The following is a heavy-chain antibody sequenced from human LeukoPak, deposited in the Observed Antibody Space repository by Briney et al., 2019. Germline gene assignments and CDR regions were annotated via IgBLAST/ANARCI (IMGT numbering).Heavy chain of an antibody. V-gene: IGHV1-69*05. CDR3: ARSGLNCSGGSCYGRYYYYYYMDV. J-gene: IGHJ6*03. D-gene: IGHD2-15*01. Sequence: SVKVSCKASGGTFSSYAISWVRQAPGQGLEWMGGIIPIFGTANYAQKFQGRVTMTRDMSTSTVYMELSGLRSEDTAVYYCARSGLNCSGGSCYGRYYYYYYMDVWGKGTTVTVSS. CDR1: GGTFSSYA. CDR2: IIPIFGTA.